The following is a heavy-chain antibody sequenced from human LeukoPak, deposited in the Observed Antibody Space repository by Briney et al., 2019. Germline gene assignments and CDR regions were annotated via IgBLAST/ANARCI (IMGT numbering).Heavy chain of an antibody. V-gene: IGHV4-31*03. CDR1: GGSISSGGHY. Sequence: SQTLSLTCTVSGGSISSGGHYWSWIRQHPGKGLEWIGYIYYSGSTYYNPSLKSRVTISVDTSKNQFSLKLSSVTAADTAVYYCARGSSSSWYVKHVIMFDYWGQGTLVTVSS. J-gene: IGHJ4*02. D-gene: IGHD6-13*01. CDR3: ARGSSSSWYVKHVIMFDY. CDR2: IYYSGST.